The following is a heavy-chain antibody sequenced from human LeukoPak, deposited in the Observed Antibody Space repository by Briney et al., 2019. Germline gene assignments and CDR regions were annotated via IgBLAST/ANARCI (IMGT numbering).Heavy chain of an antibody. CDR1: EFTFSNAW. Sequence: PGGSLRLSCAASEFTFSNAWMSWVRQAPGKGLEWVGRIKSKTDGGTTDYAAPVKGRFTISRDDSKNTLYLQMNSLKTEDTAVYYCTTDALVPAAISNNWFDPWGQGTLVTVSS. D-gene: IGHD2-2*01. J-gene: IGHJ5*02. CDR3: TTDALVPAAISNNWFDP. CDR2: IKSKTDGGTT. V-gene: IGHV3-15*01.